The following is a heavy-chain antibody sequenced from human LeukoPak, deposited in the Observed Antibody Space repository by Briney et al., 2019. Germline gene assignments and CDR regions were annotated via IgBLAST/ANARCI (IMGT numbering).Heavy chain of an antibody. D-gene: IGHD3-22*01. CDR3: TRHADDTSN. J-gene: IGHJ4*02. CDR1: GFNFSGST. CDR2: IRTKGNNYAT. Sequence: GGSLRLSCAASGFNFSGSTIHWVRQASGKGLEWVGRIRTKGNNYATAYAASVRGGFTISRDDSKNTAFLQMNSLKTEDTAMYYCTRHADDTSNWGQGTLVTVSS. V-gene: IGHV3-73*01.